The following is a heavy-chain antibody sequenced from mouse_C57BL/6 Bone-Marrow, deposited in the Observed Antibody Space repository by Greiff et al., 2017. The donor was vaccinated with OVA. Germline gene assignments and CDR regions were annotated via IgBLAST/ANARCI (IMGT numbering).Heavy chain of an antibody. Sequence: EVQLQESGGDLVKPGGSLPLSCAASGFTFSSYGMSWVRQTPDKRLAWVATLRSGGSYTYYPDSVKGRFPISRDNAKNTLYLQMSSLKSEDTDMYYCARHGDYGSFFDYWGQGTTLTVSS. J-gene: IGHJ2*01. CDR1: GFTFSSYG. CDR3: ARHGDYGSFFDY. CDR2: LRSGGSYT. D-gene: IGHD1-1*01. V-gene: IGHV5-6*01.